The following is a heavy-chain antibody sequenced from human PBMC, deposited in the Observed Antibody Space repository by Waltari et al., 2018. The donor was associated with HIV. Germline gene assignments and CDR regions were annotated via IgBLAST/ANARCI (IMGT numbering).Heavy chain of an antibody. CDR3: TTGAEDLWRVY. J-gene: IGHJ4*02. D-gene: IGHD3-10*01. CDR2: IKSKSEGGTK. CDR1: GFIFSNAW. Sequence: EVQLVESGGGLVKPGGSLRLSCAASGFIFSNAWMSWVRQAPGKGLEWVGRIKSKSEGGTKDYAAPVKGRFTISRDDSKNTLYLQMNTLKTEDTAVYYCTTGAEDLWRVYWGQGNLVTVSS. V-gene: IGHV3-15*01.